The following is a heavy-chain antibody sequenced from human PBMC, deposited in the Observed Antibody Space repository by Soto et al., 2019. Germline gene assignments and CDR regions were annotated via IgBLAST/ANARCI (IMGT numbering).Heavy chain of an antibody. Sequence: VCLRLSFAASGFTFSSYAMSWVRQAPGKGLEWVSAISGSGGSTYYADSVKGRFTISRGNSKNTLYLQMNSLRAEDTAVYYCPKDGSAPYYYVPDYWGQGTLVTVSS. CDR1: GFTFSSYA. J-gene: IGHJ4*02. V-gene: IGHV3-23*01. CDR2: ISGSGGST. CDR3: PKDGSAPYYYVPDY. D-gene: IGHD3-10*02.